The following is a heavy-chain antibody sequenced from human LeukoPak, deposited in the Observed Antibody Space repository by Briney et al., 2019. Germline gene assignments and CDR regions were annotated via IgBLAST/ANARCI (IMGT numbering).Heavy chain of an antibody. D-gene: IGHD3-10*01. CDR1: GGTFSSYA. V-gene: IGHV1-18*01. CDR3: ARAMVLTDRNSTGY. Sequence: ASVKVSCKASGGTFSSYAISWVRQAPGQGLEWMGWISAYNGNTNYAQKLQGRVTMTTDTSTSTAYMELRSLRSDDTAVYYCARAMVLTDRNSTGYWGQGTLVTVSS. J-gene: IGHJ4*02. CDR2: ISAYNGNT.